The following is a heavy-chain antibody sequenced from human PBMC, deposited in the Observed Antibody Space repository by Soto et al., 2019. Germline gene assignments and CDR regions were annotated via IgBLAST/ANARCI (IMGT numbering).Heavy chain of an antibody. CDR3: ARVSGNRWYYFDY. J-gene: IGHJ4*01. D-gene: IGHD3-10*01. Sequence: SETLSLTCTVSGGSISSYYWSWIRQPPGKGLEWIGYIYYSGSTNYNPSLKSRVTISVDTSKNQFSLKLSSVTAADTAVYYCARVSGNRWYYFDYWGHGTLVTVSS. V-gene: IGHV4-59*01. CDR2: IYYSGST. CDR1: GGSISSYY.